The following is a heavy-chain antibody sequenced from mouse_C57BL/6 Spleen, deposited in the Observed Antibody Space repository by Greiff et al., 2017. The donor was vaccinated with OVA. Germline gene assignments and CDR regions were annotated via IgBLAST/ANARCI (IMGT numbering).Heavy chain of an antibody. Sequence: QVQLQQSGPELVKPGASVKISCKASGYAFSSSWMNWVKQRPGKGLEWIGRIYPGDGDTNYNGKFKGKATLTADKSSSTAYMQLSSLTSEDSAVYFCARCYYYGSSYNYAMDYWGQGTSVTVSS. CDR3: ARCYYYGSSYNYAMDY. V-gene: IGHV1-82*01. D-gene: IGHD1-1*01. J-gene: IGHJ4*01. CDR2: IYPGDGDT. CDR1: GYAFSSSW.